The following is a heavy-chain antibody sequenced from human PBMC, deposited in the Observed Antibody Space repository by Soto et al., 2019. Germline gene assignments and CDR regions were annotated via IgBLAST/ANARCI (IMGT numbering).Heavy chain of an antibody. V-gene: IGHV3-23*01. CDR1: GFTFNNYP. CDR3: ARDGGGDDWGDYFDY. Sequence: EVQLLESGGGLVQPGGSLRLSCAASGFTFNNYPMNWVRQAPGKGLEWISAVSGSGGGTFYVDSVRGRFTISRDNSKNTLYLQMNILRAEDTAVYYCARDGGGDDWGDYFDYWGQGTLVTVSS. J-gene: IGHJ4*02. CDR2: VSGSGGGT. D-gene: IGHD7-27*01.